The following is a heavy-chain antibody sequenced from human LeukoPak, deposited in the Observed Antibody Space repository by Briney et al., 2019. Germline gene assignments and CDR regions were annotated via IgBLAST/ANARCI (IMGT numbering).Heavy chain of an antibody. CDR2: ISAYNGNT. J-gene: IGHJ6*03. V-gene: IGHV1-18*01. Sequence: ASVKVSCKASGDTFTSYNISWVRQAPGQGLEWMGWISAYNGNTNYAQKLQGRATMTTDTSTSTAYMELRSLRSDDTAVYYCARSVVGYSSWGEYYYYYMDVWGKGTTVTVSS. D-gene: IGHD6-13*01. CDR1: GDTFTSYN. CDR3: ARSVVGYSSWGEYYYYYMDV.